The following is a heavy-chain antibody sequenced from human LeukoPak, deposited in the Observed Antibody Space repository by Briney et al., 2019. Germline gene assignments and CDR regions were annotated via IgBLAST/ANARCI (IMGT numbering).Heavy chain of an antibody. Sequence: SKTMSLTWAVSGGSVGSDGCSRRWIRQPPGKSLEWIGYIFHSGSTFYNPSLQSRVTISVDRSNNQFSLKLSSVTAADTAVYYCARSVYCSGGNWYFDYWGQGTRVTVSS. J-gene: IGHJ4*02. CDR1: GGSVGSDGCS. D-gene: IGHD2-15*01. V-gene: IGHV4-30-2*01. CDR3: ARSVYCSGGNWYFDY. CDR2: IFHSGST.